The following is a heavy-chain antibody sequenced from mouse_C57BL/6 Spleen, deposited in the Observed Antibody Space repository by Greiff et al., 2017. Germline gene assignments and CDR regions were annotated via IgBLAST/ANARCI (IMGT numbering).Heavy chain of an antibody. CDR3: ASRYDYDAYWYFDV. Sequence: DVMLVESGGGLVKPGGSLKLSCAASGFTFSSYTMSWVRQTPEKRLEWVATISGGGGNTYYPDSVKGRFTISRDNAKNTLYLQMSSLRSEDTALYYCASRYDYDAYWYFDVWGTGTTVTVSS. CDR2: ISGGGGNT. CDR1: GFTFSSYT. V-gene: IGHV5-9*01. D-gene: IGHD2-4*01. J-gene: IGHJ1*03.